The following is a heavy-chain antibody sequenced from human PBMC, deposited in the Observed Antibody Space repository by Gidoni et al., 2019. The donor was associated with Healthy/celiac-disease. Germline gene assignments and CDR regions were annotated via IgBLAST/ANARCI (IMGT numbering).Heavy chain of an antibody. CDR1: GFTFSIYS. V-gene: IGHV3-48*02. CDR3: ARVPYSSGWYFDY. D-gene: IGHD6-19*01. J-gene: IGHJ4*02. Sequence: EVQLVESGGGLVKHGGSLRLSCAAYGFTFSIYSMNWVRQAQGKGLECVSYIMSSSSTIYYADAGKGRCTIARDNAKNSLYLQRNSLRDEDTDVYYCARVPYSSGWYFDYWGQGTLVTVSS. CDR2: IMSSSSTI.